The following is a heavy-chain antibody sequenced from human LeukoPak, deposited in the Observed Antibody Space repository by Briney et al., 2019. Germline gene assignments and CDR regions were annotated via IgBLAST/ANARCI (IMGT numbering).Heavy chain of an antibody. D-gene: IGHD5-24*01. V-gene: IGHV4-30-4*07. Sequence: SETLSLTCAVSGASISTGVYSWNWIRQPPGKGLEWIGYIYHSGSTSYNPSLKNRVSISVDTSKNQFSLKLSSVTAADPAVYYCARDKERWLQAYFDYWGQGTLVTVSS. CDR2: IYHSGST. CDR1: GASISTGVYS. CDR3: ARDKERWLQAYFDY. J-gene: IGHJ4*02.